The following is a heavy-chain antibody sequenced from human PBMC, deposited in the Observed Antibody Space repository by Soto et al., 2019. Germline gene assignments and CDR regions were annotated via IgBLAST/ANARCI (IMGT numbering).Heavy chain of an antibody. CDR2: INSDGSST. Sequence: EVQLVESGGGLVQPGGSLRLSCAASGFTFSSYWMHWVRQAPGKGLVWVSRINSDGSSTTYADSVKGRFTSSRDNAKNTVYLQMNSLRAEDTAVYYCASKHSSRAFDYWGQGTLVTVSS. V-gene: IGHV3-74*01. CDR1: GFTFSSYW. J-gene: IGHJ4*02. CDR3: ASKHSSRAFDY. D-gene: IGHD6-13*01.